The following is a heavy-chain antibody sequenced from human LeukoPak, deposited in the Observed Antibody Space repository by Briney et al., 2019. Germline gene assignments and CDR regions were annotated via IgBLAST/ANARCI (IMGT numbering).Heavy chain of an antibody. CDR2: ISGSGDHI. J-gene: IGHJ3*02. D-gene: IGHD2-15*01. Sequence: PGGSLRLSCAASGFTFSTYIMNWVRQAPGKGLVWVSSISGSGDHIYYADSLKGRFTISRDNAKNSLYLQMNSLRAEDTAVYYCAREPPGSGDAFDIWGQGTVVTVSS. CDR1: GFTFSTYI. CDR3: AREPPGSGDAFDI. V-gene: IGHV3-21*01.